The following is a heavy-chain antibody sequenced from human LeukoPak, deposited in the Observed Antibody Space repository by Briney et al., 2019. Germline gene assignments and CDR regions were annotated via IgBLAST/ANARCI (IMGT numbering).Heavy chain of an antibody. J-gene: IGHJ3*02. CDR2: IYTSGST. CDR1: GGSISSGSYY. V-gene: IGHV4-61*02. CDR3: ARGRELLGDNAFDI. Sequence: SETLSLTCTVSGGSISSGSYYWSWIRQPAGKGLEWIGRIYTSGSTNYNPSLKSRVTISVDTSKNQFSLKLSSVTAADTAVYYCARGRELLGDNAFDIWGQGTMVTVSS. D-gene: IGHD1-26*01.